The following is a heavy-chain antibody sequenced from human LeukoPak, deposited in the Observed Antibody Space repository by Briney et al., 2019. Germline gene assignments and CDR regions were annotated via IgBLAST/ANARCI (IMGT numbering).Heavy chain of an antibody. CDR2: IRSTANSYAT. CDR3: TITGSSLGDY. J-gene: IGHJ4*02. CDR1: GFTFKCSA. V-gene: IGHV3-73*01. Sequence: GGSLTLSRSASGFTFKCSAMLWVRHASGKGLEWVGRIRSTANSYATAYAASVKGRFTISRDDSKNTAYLQMNSLKTEDTAVYYCTITGSSLGDYWGQGTLVTVSS. D-gene: IGHD3-10*01.